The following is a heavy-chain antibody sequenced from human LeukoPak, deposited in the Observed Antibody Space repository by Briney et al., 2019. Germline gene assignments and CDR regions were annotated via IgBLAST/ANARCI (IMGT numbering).Heavy chain of an antibody. CDR1: GYTFTSYG. Sequence: GASVKVSCKASGYTFTSYGISWVRQAPGQGLEWMGWISAYNGNTNYAQKLQGRVTMTTDTSTSTAYMELRSLRSDDTAVYYCAREGGENYYDSSGYLDYWGQGTLVTVSS. J-gene: IGHJ4*02. CDR3: AREGGENYYDSSGYLDY. D-gene: IGHD3-22*01. V-gene: IGHV1-18*01. CDR2: ISAYNGNT.